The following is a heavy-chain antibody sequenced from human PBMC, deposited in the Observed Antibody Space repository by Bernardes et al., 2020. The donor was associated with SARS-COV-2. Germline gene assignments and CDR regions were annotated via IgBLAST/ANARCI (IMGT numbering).Heavy chain of an antibody. V-gene: IGHV3-11*03. Sequence: WGSLRLSCAASGFSFSDHYMTWIRQTPGKGLEWIAHISSDGGYRHDADSVQGRFTISRDNGNKYLSLHMNSLRPEDTAVYYCAGPFVSTSHFHCDSWGHGIQVIVSS. J-gene: IGHJ5*01. CDR1: GFSFSDHY. D-gene: IGHD2-2*01. CDR2: ISSDGGYR. CDR3: AGPFVSTSHFHCDS.